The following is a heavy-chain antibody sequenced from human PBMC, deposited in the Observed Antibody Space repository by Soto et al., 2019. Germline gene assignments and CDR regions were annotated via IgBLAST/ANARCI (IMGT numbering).Heavy chain of an antibody. CDR1: GFTFSSYE. V-gene: IGHV3-48*03. Sequence: GESLKISCAASGFTFSSYEMNWVRQAPGKGLEWVSYISSSGSTIFYADSVKGRFTTSRDNAKNSLYLQMNSLRAEDTAVYYCARDDGLGLAPYYGMDVWGQGTTVTVSS. J-gene: IGHJ6*02. CDR3: ARDDGLGLAPYYGMDV. CDR2: ISSSGSTI. D-gene: IGHD3-10*01.